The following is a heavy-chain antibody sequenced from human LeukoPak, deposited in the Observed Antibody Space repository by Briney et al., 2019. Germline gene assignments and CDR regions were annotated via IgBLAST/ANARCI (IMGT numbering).Heavy chain of an antibody. V-gene: IGHV4-39*07. D-gene: IGHD3-10*01. CDR2: IYYSGST. J-gene: IGHJ5*02. CDR1: GGSISSSSYY. Sequence: SETLSLTCTVSGGSISSSSYYWGWIRQPPGKGLEWIGSIYYSGSTYYNPSLKSRVTMSVDTSKNQFSLKLSSVTAADTAVYYCARDRITMVRGVIIPNWFDPWGQGTLVTVSS. CDR3: ARDRITMVRGVIIPNWFDP.